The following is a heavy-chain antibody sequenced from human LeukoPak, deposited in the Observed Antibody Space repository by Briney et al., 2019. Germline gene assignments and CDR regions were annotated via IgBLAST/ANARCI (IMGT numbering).Heavy chain of an antibody. CDR3: ARRYSSSWMSEWSYYGMDV. Sequence: ASVKVSCKASGYTFTSYGISWVRQAPGQGLEWMGWISAYNGKTNYAQKLQGRVTMTTDTSTSTAYMELRSLRSDDTAVYYCARRYSSSWMSEWSYYGMDVWGKGTTVTVSS. CDR1: GYTFTSYG. D-gene: IGHD6-13*01. V-gene: IGHV1-18*01. CDR2: ISAYNGKT. J-gene: IGHJ6*04.